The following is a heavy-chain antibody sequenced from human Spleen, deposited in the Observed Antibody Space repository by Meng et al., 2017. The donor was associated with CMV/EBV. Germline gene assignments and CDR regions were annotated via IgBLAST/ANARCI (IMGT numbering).Heavy chain of an antibody. CDR3: ARDAWSTSWDGLDY. Sequence: ASVKVSCKASGYIIADYGFSWVRQAPGQGLEWLGWISAYNGNTDYAQSLQGRVTMTTDTSTNTAYMDLRSLRSDDTAIYYCARDAWSTSWDGLDYWGQGALVTVSS. V-gene: IGHV1-18*01. D-gene: IGHD1-26*01. CDR2: ISAYNGNT. J-gene: IGHJ4*02. CDR1: GYIIADYG.